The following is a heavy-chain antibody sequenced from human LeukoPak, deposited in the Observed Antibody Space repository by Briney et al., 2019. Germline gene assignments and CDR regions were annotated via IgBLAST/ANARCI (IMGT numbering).Heavy chain of an antibody. CDR1: GGSISSSSYY. CDR3: ARAKYYDILTGYYGGSNWFDP. Sequence: PSETLSLTCTVSGGSISSSSYYWGWIRQPPGKGLEWIGSIYYSGSTYYNPSLKSRATISVDTSKNQFSLKLSSVTAADTAVYYCARAKYYDILTGYYGGSNWFDPWGQGTLVTVSS. D-gene: IGHD3-9*01. J-gene: IGHJ5*02. V-gene: IGHV4-39*01. CDR2: IYYSGST.